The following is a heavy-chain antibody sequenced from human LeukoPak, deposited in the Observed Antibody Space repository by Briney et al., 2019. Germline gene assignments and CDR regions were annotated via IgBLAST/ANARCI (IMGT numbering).Heavy chain of an antibody. D-gene: IGHD3-22*01. CDR1: GFTFSSYA. J-gene: IGHJ4*02. V-gene: IGHV3-23*01. CDR3: ARDPLDYYDSSGHYMGGFDY. CDR2: IDTSGGHT. Sequence: GGSLRLSCAASGFTFSSYAMSWVRQAPGKGLEWVSAIDTSGGHTYYADSVKGRFTISRDNSKNTLYLQMNSLRAEDTAVYYCARDPLDYYDSSGHYMGGFDYWGQGTLVTVSS.